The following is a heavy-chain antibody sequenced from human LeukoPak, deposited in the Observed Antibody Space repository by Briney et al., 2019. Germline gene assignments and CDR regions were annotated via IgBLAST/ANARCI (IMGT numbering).Heavy chain of an antibody. J-gene: IGHJ4*02. Sequence: SVKVSCKASGGTFSSYTISWVRQAPGQGLEWMGGIIPIFGTANYAQKFQGRVTITADESTSTAYMELSSLRSEDTAVYYCARGQNWNDAFDYWGQGTLVTVSS. D-gene: IGHD1-1*01. CDR3: ARGQNWNDAFDY. V-gene: IGHV1-69*01. CDR1: GGTFSSYT. CDR2: IIPIFGTA.